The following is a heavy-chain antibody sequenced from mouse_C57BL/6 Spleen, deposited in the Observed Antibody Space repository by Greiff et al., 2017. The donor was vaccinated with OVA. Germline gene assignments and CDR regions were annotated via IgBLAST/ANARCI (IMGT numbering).Heavy chain of an antibody. CDR3: ARERTVVAHWYCDV. J-gene: IGHJ1*03. CDR2: IYPGDGDT. V-gene: IGHV1-82*01. CDR1: GYAFSSSW. D-gene: IGHD1-1*01. Sequence: QVQLQQSGPELVKPGASVKISCKASGYAFSSSWMNWVKQRPGKGLEWIGRIYPGDGDTNYNGKFKGKATLTADKSSSTAYMQLSSLTSEDSAVYFCARERTVVAHWYCDVWGTGTTVTVSS.